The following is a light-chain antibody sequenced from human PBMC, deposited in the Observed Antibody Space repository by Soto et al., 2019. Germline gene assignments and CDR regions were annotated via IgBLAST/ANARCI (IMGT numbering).Light chain of an antibody. CDR2: EVS. V-gene: IGLV2-14*01. CDR1: SSDVGGYNY. J-gene: IGLJ1*01. CDR3: SSYTSSSTLYV. Sequence: QSALTQPASVSGSPGLSITISCTGTSSDVGGYNYVSWCQQHPGKAPKLMIYEVSNRPSGVSNRFSGSKSGNTASLTISGLQAEDEADYYCSSYTSSSTLYVFGTGTKLTVL.